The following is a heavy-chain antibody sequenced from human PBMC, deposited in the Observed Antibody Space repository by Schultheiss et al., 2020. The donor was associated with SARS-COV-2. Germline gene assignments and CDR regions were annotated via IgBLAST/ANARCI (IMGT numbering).Heavy chain of an antibody. CDR2: ISGSGGST. Sequence: GESLKISCAASGFTFSSYAMSWVRQAPGKGLEWVSAISGSGGSTYYADSVKGRFTISRDNSKNTLYLQMNSLRAEDTAVYYCARDWGYCSGGSCYYYYGMDVWGQGTTVTVSS. V-gene: IGHV3-23*01. J-gene: IGHJ6*02. CDR3: ARDWGYCSGGSCYYYYGMDV. CDR1: GFTFSSYA. D-gene: IGHD2-15*01.